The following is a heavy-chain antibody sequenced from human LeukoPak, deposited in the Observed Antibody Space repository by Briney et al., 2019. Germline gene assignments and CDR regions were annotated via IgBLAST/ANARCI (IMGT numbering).Heavy chain of an antibody. D-gene: IGHD4/OR15-4a*01. CDR1: GYSFTDYW. Sequence: GESLKISRKGSGYSFTDYWIALVRQMPGKGLEWMGIIYPGDSDTRYSPSFQGQVTISADKSLSTAYLQWRSLKASDTAMYYCARHLGVLSTTPWFDPWGQGTLDTVSS. CDR3: ARHLGVLSTTPWFDP. V-gene: IGHV5-51*01. J-gene: IGHJ5*02. CDR2: IYPGDSDT.